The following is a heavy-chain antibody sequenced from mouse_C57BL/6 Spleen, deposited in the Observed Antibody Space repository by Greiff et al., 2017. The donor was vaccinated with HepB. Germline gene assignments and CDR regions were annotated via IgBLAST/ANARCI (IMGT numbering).Heavy chain of an antibody. D-gene: IGHD1-1*01. CDR1: GYTFTSYW. V-gene: IGHV1-50*01. CDR3: ARRSIYYYGSSYGSYAMDY. CDR2: IDPSDSYT. J-gene: IGHJ4*01. Sequence: VQLQQSGAELVKPGASVKLSCKASGYTFTSYWMQWVKQRPGQGLEWIGEIDPSDSYTNYNQKFKGKATLTVDTSSSTAYMQLSSLTSEDSAVYDCARRSIYYYGSSYGSYAMDYWGQGTSVTVSS.